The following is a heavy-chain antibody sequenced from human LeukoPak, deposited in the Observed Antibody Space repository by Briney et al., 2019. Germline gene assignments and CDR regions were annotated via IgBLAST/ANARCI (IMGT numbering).Heavy chain of an antibody. V-gene: IGHV4-39*01. Sequence: PSETLSLTCTVSGGSISSSSYYWGWTRQPPGKGLECIGSISYSGNTYYNPYNPSLESRVTISEDTSKNQFSLRLSSVTAADTAVYYCARHNLYYDSGGDYVWGQGTLVTVSS. CDR1: GGSISSSSYY. CDR3: ARHNLYYDSGGDYV. D-gene: IGHD3-22*01. CDR2: ISYSGNT. J-gene: IGHJ4*02.